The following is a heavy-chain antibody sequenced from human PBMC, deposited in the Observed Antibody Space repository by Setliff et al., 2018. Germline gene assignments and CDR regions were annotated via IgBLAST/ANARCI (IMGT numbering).Heavy chain of an antibody. D-gene: IGHD3-22*01. Sequence: GGSLRLSCAASGFTFSAYSMNWVRQAPGKGLEWISYISSSGYTIYYANSVKGRFSNSRDDALNSLFLEMNSLRVDDTAIYYCARGKDYSDGSGYPIFQHWGQGTPVTVSS. CDR1: GFTFSAYS. J-gene: IGHJ1*01. CDR3: ARGKDYSDGSGYPIFQH. CDR2: ISSSGYTI. V-gene: IGHV3-48*04.